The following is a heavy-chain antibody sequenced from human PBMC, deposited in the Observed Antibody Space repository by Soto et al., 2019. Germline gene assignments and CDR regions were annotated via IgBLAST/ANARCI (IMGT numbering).Heavy chain of an antibody. D-gene: IGHD6-6*01. CDR3: ARVEGSASSAGD. V-gene: IGHV1-2*02. J-gene: IGHJ4*02. CDR1: GYSFTNYY. Sequence: QVQLVQSGAEVKKPGASVKVSCKASGYSFTNYYVHWVRQAPGQGLEWMGFIYPKSEGTKYAQKFQGRVTMTRDTSINTAYRELNRLASDDAAMYYCARVEGSASSAGDWGQGTLVTVS. CDR2: IYPKSEGT.